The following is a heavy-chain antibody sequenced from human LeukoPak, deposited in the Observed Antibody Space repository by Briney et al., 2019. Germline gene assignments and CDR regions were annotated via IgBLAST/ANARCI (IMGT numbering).Heavy chain of an antibody. CDR1: GFTFSSYA. J-gene: IGHJ5*02. D-gene: IGHD3-10*01. CDR2: ISGSGGSP. CDR3: AKAGSGSYYPTWFDP. Sequence: GGSLRLSCAASGFTFSSYAIGWVRQAPGKGLEWVSTISGSGGSPYYADSVKGRFTISRDISKNTLYLQVNSLRAEDTTVYYCAKAGSGSYYPTWFDPWGQGTLVTVSS. V-gene: IGHV3-23*01.